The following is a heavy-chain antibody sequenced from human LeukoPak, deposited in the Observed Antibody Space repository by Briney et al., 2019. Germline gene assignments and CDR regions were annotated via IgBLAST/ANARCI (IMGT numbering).Heavy chain of an antibody. D-gene: IGHD4-23*01. Sequence: GASVKVSCKASGYTFTTYDINWVRRATGQGLEWMGWMNPNSGNTGYAQKFQGRVTMTRSTSISTAYMELSSLRSEDTAVYYCARGPNKSDGGNSGSAWFDPWGQGTLVTVSS. CDR2: MNPNSGNT. CDR3: ARGPNKSDGGNSGSAWFDP. CDR1: GYTFTTYD. J-gene: IGHJ5*02. V-gene: IGHV1-8*01.